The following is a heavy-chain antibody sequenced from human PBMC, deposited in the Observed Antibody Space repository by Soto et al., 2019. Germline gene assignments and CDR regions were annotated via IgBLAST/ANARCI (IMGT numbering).Heavy chain of an antibody. J-gene: IGHJ6*03. CDR1: GFTFSSYG. D-gene: IGHD6-13*01. CDR2: IWYDGSNK. Sequence: GGSLRLSCAASGFTFSSYGMHWVRQAPGKGLEWVAVIWYDGSNKYYADSVKGRFTISRDNSKNTLYLQMNSLRAEDTAVYYCAREGTDGSISWSYSSSYMDILGKGTTLTISS. CDR3: AREGTDGSISWSYSSSYMDI. V-gene: IGHV3-33*01.